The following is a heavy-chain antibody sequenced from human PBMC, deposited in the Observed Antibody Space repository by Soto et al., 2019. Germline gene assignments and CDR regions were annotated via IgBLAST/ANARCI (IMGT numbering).Heavy chain of an antibody. CDR1: GDNVSSNNAA. V-gene: IGHV6-1*01. Sequence: QIQLQQSGPGLVKPSQTLSLTCAISGDNVSSNNAAWNWIRQSPSRGLEWLGRTYYRSKWFHGYAXPXTXRXXINPDTSKNQFSLQLNSVTPEDTAVYYCAHWRFDSWGPGTQVTVSS. D-gene: IGHD1-1*01. J-gene: IGHJ4*02. CDR2: TYYRSKWFH. CDR3: AHWRFDS.